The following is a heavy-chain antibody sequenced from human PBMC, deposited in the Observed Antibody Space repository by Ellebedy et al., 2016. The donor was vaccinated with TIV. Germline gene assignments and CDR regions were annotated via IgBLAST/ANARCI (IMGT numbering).Heavy chain of an antibody. J-gene: IGHJ6*02. CDR3: ARGGYSYGYHYYYGMDV. D-gene: IGHD5-18*01. V-gene: IGHV3-48*04. CDR2: ISSSSSTI. CDR1: GFTFSSYS. Sequence: GGSLRLXCAASGFTFSSYSMNWVRQAPGKGLEWVSYISSSSSTIYYADSVKGRFTISRDNAKNSLYLQMNSLRAEDTAVYYCARGGYSYGYHYYYGMDVWGQGTTVTVSS.